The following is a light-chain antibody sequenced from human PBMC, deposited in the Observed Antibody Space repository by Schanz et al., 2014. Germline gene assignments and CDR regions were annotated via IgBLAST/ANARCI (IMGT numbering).Light chain of an antibody. CDR3: SSYTRSSPVV. Sequence: QSALTQPASVSGSPGQSITISCTGTSSDVGGYNFVSWYQQHPGKAPKVIIYDVSNRPSGVSNRFSGSKSDVTASLTISGLQAEDEADYYCSSYTRSSPVVFGGGTKLTVL. J-gene: IGLJ2*01. CDR1: SSDVGGYNF. V-gene: IGLV2-14*03. CDR2: DVS.